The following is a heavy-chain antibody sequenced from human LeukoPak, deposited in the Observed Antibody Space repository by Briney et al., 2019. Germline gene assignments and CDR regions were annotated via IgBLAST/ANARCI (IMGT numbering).Heavy chain of an antibody. D-gene: IGHD3-22*01. J-gene: IGHJ3*02. Sequence: ASMKVSCXASGYTLTAYYLHWVRQAPGQGLEWMGRINPNSGGTTYAQKFQGRVTMTRDTSIGTAYMELSSLRSDDTAVYYCARPHYESSGLYVDAFDIWGQGTMVTVSS. CDR3: ARPHYESSGLYVDAFDI. CDR2: INPNSGGT. CDR1: GYTLTAYY. V-gene: IGHV1-2*06.